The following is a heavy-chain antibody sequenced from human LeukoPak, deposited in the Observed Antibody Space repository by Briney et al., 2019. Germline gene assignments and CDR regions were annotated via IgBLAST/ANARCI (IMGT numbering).Heavy chain of an antibody. V-gene: IGHV3-53*01. J-gene: IGHJ4*02. Sequence: GGSLRLSCAVSGLTANNDYLSWVRQAPGRGLEWVSMIYRDGNGGSTYYAESVKGRFTISRDNSKNTLYLQMNSLRAEDTAVYYCAKEAVTGPAGARLRTNYFDYWGQGTLVTVSS. CDR1: GLTANNDY. CDR3: AKEAVTGPAGARLRTNYFDY. D-gene: IGHD4-17*01. CDR2: IYRDGNGGST.